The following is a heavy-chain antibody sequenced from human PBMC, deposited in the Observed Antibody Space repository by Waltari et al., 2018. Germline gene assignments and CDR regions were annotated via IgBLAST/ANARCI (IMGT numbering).Heavy chain of an antibody. V-gene: IGHV4-4*02. J-gene: IGHJ4*02. CDR2: IYHSGGT. Sequence: QVQLQESGPGLVKPSGTLSLTCAVSGGSIRSSNWWSWVRQPPGKGLEWFGEIYHSGGTTYHPSLKRRVTISLDKSQNQFSRKLSSVTAADTAVYYCARDSYQNTFDYWGQGTLVTVSS. D-gene: IGHD2-2*01. CDR1: GGSIRSSNW. CDR3: ARDSYQNTFDY.